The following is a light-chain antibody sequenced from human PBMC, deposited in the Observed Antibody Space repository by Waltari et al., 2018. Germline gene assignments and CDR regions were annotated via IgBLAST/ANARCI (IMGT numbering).Light chain of an antibody. V-gene: IGLV1-40*01. CDR1: SSNIGAGHD. CDR3: QSYVSTHVI. J-gene: IGLJ2*01. Sequence: QSVLTQPASMSGAPGPRVTISCTGSSSNIGAGHDVHWYQCLPGAAPRLLIYSNSHRPSGVPGRFSGSRSGSSASLVITGLQTEDEATYYCQSYVSTHVIFGGGTLLTVL. CDR2: SNS.